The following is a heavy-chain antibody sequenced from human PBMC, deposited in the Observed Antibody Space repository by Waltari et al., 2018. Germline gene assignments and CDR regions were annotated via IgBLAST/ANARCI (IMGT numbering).Heavy chain of an antibody. D-gene: IGHD3-3*01. V-gene: IGHV1-2*06. Sequence: QVPLVQSGAEVKKPGASVKVSCKASGYTFTGYYMHWVRQAPGQGLEWMGRINPNSGGTNYAQKFQGRVTMTRDTSISTAYMELSRLRSDDTAVYYCARGDTMFGVVTAFDYWGQGTLVTVSS. J-gene: IGHJ4*02. CDR1: GYTFTGYY. CDR2: INPNSGGT. CDR3: ARGDTMFGVVTAFDY.